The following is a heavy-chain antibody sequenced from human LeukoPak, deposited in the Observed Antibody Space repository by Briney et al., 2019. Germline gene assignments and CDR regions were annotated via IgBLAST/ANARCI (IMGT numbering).Heavy chain of an antibody. D-gene: IGHD3-22*01. CDR2: ISYDGSNK. CDR3: AKGAYYDSSGYLYYFDY. CDR1: GFTFSSYA. Sequence: GGSLRLSCAASGFTFSSYAMHWVRQAPGKGLEWVAVISYDGSNKYYADSVKGRFTISRDNSKNTLYLQMSSLRAEDTAVYYCAKGAYYDSSGYLYYFDYWGQGTLVTVSS. V-gene: IGHV3-30*04. J-gene: IGHJ4*02.